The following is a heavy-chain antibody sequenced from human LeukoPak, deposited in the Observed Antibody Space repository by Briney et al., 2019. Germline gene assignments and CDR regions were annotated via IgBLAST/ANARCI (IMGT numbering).Heavy chain of an antibody. CDR2: INHSGST. D-gene: IGHD1-26*01. J-gene: IGHJ5*02. CDR1: GGSFSGYY. Sequence: SETLSLTCAVYGGSFSGYYWNWIRQPPGKGLEWIGEINHSGSTNYNSSLKSRVTISVDTSKNQFSLKPSSVTAADTAVYYCARGSGSYLRYNWFDPWGQGTLVTVS. V-gene: IGHV4-34*01. CDR3: ARGSGSYLRYNWFDP.